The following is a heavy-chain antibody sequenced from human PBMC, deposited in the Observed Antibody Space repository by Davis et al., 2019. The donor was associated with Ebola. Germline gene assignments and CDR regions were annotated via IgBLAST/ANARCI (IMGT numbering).Heavy chain of an antibody. Sequence: SETLSLTCTVSGGSISSSSYYWGWIRQPPGKGLEWIGSIYYSGSTYYNPSLKSRVTISVDTSKNQFSLKLSSVTAADTAVYYCARDLTMVRGVIMEYYFDYWGQGTLVTVSS. V-gene: IGHV4-39*07. CDR1: GGSISSSSYY. CDR2: IYYSGST. CDR3: ARDLTMVRGVIMEYYFDY. J-gene: IGHJ4*02. D-gene: IGHD3-10*01.